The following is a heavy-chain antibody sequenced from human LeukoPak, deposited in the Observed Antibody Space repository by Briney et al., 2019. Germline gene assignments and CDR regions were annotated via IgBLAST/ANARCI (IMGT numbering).Heavy chain of an antibody. Sequence: GGSLRLSCAASGFTFSSHWVHWVRQAPGKGLVWVSHINNDGRSTRYADSVKARFTISRDNAKNTVYLQMNSLRVEDTAVYYCARDSNTDWYFDLWGRGTLVTVSS. CDR1: GFTFSSHW. CDR3: ARDSNTDWYFDL. D-gene: IGHD2-8*02. CDR2: INNDGRST. J-gene: IGHJ2*01. V-gene: IGHV3-74*01.